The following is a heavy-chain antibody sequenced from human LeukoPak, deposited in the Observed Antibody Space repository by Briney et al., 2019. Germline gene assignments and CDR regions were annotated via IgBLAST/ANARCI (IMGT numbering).Heavy chain of an antibody. D-gene: IGHD1-26*01. J-gene: IGHJ3*02. V-gene: IGHV4-30-2*01. CDR3: ARGLPGSYRVRGAFDI. CDR2: IYHSGST. Sequence: KPSETLSLTCTVSGGSISSGGYYWSWIRQPPGKGLEWIGYIYHSGSTYYNPSLKSRVTISVDTSKNQFSLKLSSVTAADTAVYYCARGLPGSYRVRGAFDIWGQGTMVTVSS. CDR1: GGSISSGGYY.